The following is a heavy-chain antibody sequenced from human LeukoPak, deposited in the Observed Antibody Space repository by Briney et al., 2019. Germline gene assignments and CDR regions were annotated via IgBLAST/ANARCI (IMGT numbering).Heavy chain of an antibody. J-gene: IGHJ6*03. D-gene: IGHD4-23*01. CDR1: GFTVSSNY. CDR3: ARQRGDYAGDSWYYYYYYYMDV. CDR2: IYSGGST. V-gene: IGHV3-66*04. Sequence: GGSLRLSCAASGFTVSSNYMSWVRQAPGKGLEWVSVIYSGGSTYYADSVKGRFTISRDNSKNTLYLQMNSLRAEDTAVYYCARQRGDYAGDSWYYYYYYYMDVWGKGTTVTISS.